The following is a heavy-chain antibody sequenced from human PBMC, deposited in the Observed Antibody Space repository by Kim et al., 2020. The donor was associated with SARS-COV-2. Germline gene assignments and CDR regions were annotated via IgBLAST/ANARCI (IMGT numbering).Heavy chain of an antibody. Sequence: GGSLRLSCAASGFTFSSYAMHWVRQAPGKGLEWVAVISYDGSNKYYADSVKGRFTISRDNSKNTLYLQMNSLRAEDTAVYYCATTYCGGDCWQFWYYYYYGMDVWGQGTTVTVSS. D-gene: IGHD2-21*02. CDR2: ISYDGSNK. CDR3: ATTYCGGDCWQFWYYYYYGMDV. J-gene: IGHJ6*02. V-gene: IGHV3-30*04. CDR1: GFTFSSYA.